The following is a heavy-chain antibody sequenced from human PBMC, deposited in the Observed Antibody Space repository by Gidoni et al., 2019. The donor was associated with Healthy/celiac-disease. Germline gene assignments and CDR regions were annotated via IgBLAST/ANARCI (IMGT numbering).Heavy chain of an antibody. D-gene: IGHD5-18*01. CDR3: ARDQSGLDTAMVFDY. J-gene: IGHJ4*02. CDR1: GGTFSSYT. V-gene: IGHV1-69*08. CDR2: IIPILGIA. Sequence: QVQLVQSGAEVKKPGSSVKVSCKASGGTFSSYTISWVRQAPGQGLEWMGRIIPILGIANYAQKFQGRVTITADKSTSTAYMELSSLRSEDTAVYYCARDQSGLDTAMVFDYWGQGTLVTVSS.